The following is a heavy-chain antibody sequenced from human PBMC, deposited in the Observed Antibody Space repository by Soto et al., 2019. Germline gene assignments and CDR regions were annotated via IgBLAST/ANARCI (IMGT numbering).Heavy chain of an antibody. V-gene: IGHV4-30-2*01. D-gene: IGHD5-12*01. CDR2: IYHSGST. CDR1: GGSISSGGYS. Sequence: SGTLYLTCAASGGSISSGGYSWSWIRQPPGKGLEWIGYIYHSGSTYYNPSLKSRVTISVDRSKNQFSLKLSSVTAADTAVYYCAREGGGSALDNWGQGTLVTVSS. J-gene: IGHJ4*02. CDR3: AREGGGSALDN.